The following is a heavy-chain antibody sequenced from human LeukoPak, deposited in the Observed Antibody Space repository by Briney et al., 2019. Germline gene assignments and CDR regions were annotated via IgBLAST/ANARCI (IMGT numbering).Heavy chain of an antibody. CDR1: GFSLSTSGVG. V-gene: IGHV2-5*01. J-gene: IGHJ6*02. CDR3: AHILTSSEYYDFWSGYSGKKHINYYGMDV. Sequence: SGPTLVNPTQTLTLTCTFSGFSLSTSGVGVGWIRQPPGKALEWLALIYWNDDKRYSPSLKSRLTITKDTSKNQVVLTMTNMDPVDTATYYCAHILTSSEYYDFWSGYSGKKHINYYGMDVWGQGTTVTVSS. CDR2: IYWNDDK. D-gene: IGHD3-3*01.